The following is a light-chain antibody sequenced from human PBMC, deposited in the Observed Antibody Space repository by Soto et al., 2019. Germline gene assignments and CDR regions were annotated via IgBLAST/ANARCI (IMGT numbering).Light chain of an antibody. CDR1: QGVSSSY. Sequence: TQSPATLSLSPGERATLSCRASQGVSSSYLAWYQQKPGQAPRLLIYGASSRATGIPDWFSGRGSGKDFTLTISILESEDFAVYYCQQYGSSPITFGQGTRLEIK. CDR3: QQYGSSPIT. V-gene: IGKV3-20*01. J-gene: IGKJ5*01. CDR2: GAS.